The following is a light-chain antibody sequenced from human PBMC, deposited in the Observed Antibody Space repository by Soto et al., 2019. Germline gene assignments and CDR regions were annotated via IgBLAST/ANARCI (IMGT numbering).Light chain of an antibody. CDR1: RFNIGKDF. J-gene: IGLJ2*01. Sequence: QSVLTEPPSVSAAPGQQVTISCSGSRFNIGKDFVSWYQQLPGTAPKLLIYDDTKRSSGIPDRFSGSKSGTSATLGIAGLQTGDEAEYYCGAWDSSLSVELFGGGTKLTVL. CDR2: DDT. CDR3: GAWDSSLSVEL. V-gene: IGLV1-51*01.